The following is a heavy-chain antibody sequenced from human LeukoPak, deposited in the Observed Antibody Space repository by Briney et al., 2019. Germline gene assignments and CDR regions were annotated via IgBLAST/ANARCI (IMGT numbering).Heavy chain of an antibody. D-gene: IGHD3-10*01. CDR3: ARRVRVDPYYYYMDV. V-gene: IGHV4-39*01. J-gene: IGHJ6*03. CDR2: IYYSGST. Sequence: SETLSLTCTVSGGSISSSSYSWGWIRQPPGKGLEWIGSIYYSGSTYYNPSLKSRVTISVDTSKNQFSLKLSSVTAADTAVYYCARRVRVDPYYYYMDVWGKGTTVTVSS. CDR1: GGSISSSSYS.